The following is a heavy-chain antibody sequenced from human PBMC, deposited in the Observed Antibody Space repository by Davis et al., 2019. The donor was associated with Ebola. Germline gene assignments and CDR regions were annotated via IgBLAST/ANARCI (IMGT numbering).Heavy chain of an antibody. CDR2: INHSGST. D-gene: IGHD3-3*01. CDR1: GGSFSGYY. J-gene: IGHJ5*02. CDR3: ARGPRALRFLEWTTRNWFDP. Sequence: MPSETLSLTCAVYGGSFSGYYWSWIRQPPANFLPCFGEINHSGSTNYNPSLKSRVTISVDTSKNQFSLKLSSVTAADTAVYYCARGPRALRFLEWTTRNWFDPWGQGTLVTVSS. V-gene: IGHV4-34*01.